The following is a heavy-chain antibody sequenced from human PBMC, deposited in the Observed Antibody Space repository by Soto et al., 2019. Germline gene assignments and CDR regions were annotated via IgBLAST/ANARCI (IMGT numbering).Heavy chain of an antibody. CDR3: ARGIYLQYGLDV. CDR2: INTDGSTT. V-gene: IGHV3-74*01. CDR1: EFTFNNYW. Sequence: EVQLVESGGGLVQPGGSLRLSCAASEFTFNNYWMHWVRQVPGKGLEWVSRINTDGSTTNYADSVMGRFTISRDNADNTVYLQMTSLRAEDTAVYYCARGIYLQYGLDVWGQGATVTVSS. D-gene: IGHD3-16*02. J-gene: IGHJ6*02.